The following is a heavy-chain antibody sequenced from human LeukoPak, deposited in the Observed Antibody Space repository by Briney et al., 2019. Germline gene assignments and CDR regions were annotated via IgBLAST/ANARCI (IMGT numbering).Heavy chain of an antibody. CDR1: GGSISSTTNW. D-gene: IGHD3-3*01. CDR3: ARDDYDFWSGLPLVGMDV. J-gene: IGHJ6*02. CDR2: IHHSGST. V-gene: IGHV4-4*02. Sequence: SETLSLTCAISGGSISSTTNWWSWVRQPPGKGLEWIGEIHHSGSTNYNPSLKSRVTISVDKPKNQFSLKMTSVTAADTAVYYCARDDYDFWSGLPLVGMDVWGQGTTVTVSS.